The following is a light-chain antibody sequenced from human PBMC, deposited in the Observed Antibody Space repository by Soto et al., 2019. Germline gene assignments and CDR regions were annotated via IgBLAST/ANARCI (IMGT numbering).Light chain of an antibody. V-gene: IGKV3-20*01. CDR3: LQDYIYPYT. CDR2: GAS. J-gene: IGKJ2*01. CDR1: QSVSSSQ. Sequence: EIVLTQSPGTLSLSPGERATLSCRASQSVSSSQLAWYQQKPGQAPRLLMYGASSRATGIPDRLSGSGSGTDFTLTISRLEPEDFATYYCLQDYIYPYTFGQGTKLEIK.